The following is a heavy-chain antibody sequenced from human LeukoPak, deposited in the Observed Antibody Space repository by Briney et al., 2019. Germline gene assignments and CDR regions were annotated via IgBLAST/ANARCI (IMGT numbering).Heavy chain of an antibody. V-gene: IGHV4-34*01. D-gene: IGHD5-24*01. CDR1: GGSFSGYF. J-gene: IGHJ3*02. CDR2: INHSGST. Sequence: PSETLSLTCAVYGGSFSGYFWTWIRQPPGKGLEWIGEINHSGSTNYNPSLKSRVTISVDMSKNQFSLKLRSVTAADTAVYYCAREDAEQMDNSFDIWGQGTMVTVSS. CDR3: AREDAEQMDNSFDI.